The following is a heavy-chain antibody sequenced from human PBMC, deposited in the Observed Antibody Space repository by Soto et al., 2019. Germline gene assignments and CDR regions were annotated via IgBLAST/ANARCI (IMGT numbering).Heavy chain of an antibody. J-gene: IGHJ2*01. Sequence: QVQLQESGPGLVKPSQTLSLTCTVSGGSISSGGYCWSWIRQHPGKGLEWIGYTKNSGSTYYNPSLKSRVTISVDTSKNQFSLKLSSVTAADTAVYYCARDYGGAWYFDLWGRGTLVTVSS. CDR1: GGSISSGGYC. CDR3: ARDYGGAWYFDL. V-gene: IGHV4-31*03. CDR2: TKNSGST. D-gene: IGHD3-16*01.